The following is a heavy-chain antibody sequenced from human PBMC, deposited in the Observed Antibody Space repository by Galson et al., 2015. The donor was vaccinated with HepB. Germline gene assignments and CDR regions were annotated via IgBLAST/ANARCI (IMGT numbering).Heavy chain of an antibody. CDR1: GGTFSSYA. CDR3: ATSPPHYYDSSGYSLGY. V-gene: IGHV1-69*13. Sequence: SVKVSCKASGGTFSSYAISWVRQAPGQGLEWMGGIIPIFGTADYAQKFQGRVTITADESTSTAYMELSSLRSEDTAVYYCATSPPHYYDSSGYSLGYWGQGTLVTVSS. CDR2: IIPIFGTA. D-gene: IGHD3-22*01. J-gene: IGHJ4*02.